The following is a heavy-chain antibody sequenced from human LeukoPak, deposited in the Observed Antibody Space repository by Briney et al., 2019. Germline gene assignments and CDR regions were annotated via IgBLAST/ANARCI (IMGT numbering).Heavy chain of an antibody. Sequence: GGSLRLSCAASGFTFSNAWMSWVRQAPGKGLEWVGRIKSKTDGGTTDYAAPVKGRFTISRDDSKNTLYLQMNSLKTEDTAVYYCTTDLMDDFWSGYYKPGERYMDVWGKGTTVTVSS. CDR3: TTDLMDDFWSGYYKPGERYMDV. CDR1: GFTFSNAW. J-gene: IGHJ6*03. D-gene: IGHD3-3*01. CDR2: IKSKTDGGTT. V-gene: IGHV3-15*01.